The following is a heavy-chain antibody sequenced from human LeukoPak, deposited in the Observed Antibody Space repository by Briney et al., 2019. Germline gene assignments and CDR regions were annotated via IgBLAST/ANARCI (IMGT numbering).Heavy chain of an antibody. CDR3: ARHGKRQWLLPANWFDP. CDR2: IYYSGST. CDR1: GGSISGYY. Sequence: PSETLSLTCTVSGGSISGYYWSWIRQPPGKGLEWIGYIYYSGSTNYSPSLKSRVTISVDTSRNQFSLKLSSVTAADTAVYYCARHGKRQWLLPANWFDPWGQGSLVIVSS. D-gene: IGHD6-19*01. J-gene: IGHJ5*02. V-gene: IGHV4-59*08.